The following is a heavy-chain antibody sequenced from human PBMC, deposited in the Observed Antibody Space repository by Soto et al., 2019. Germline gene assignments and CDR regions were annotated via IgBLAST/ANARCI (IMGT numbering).Heavy chain of an antibody. V-gene: IGHV4-34*01. CDR1: GGSFSGYY. J-gene: IGHJ6*02. Sequence: QVQLQQWGAGLLKPSETLSLTCAVYGGSFSGYYWSWIRQPPGKGLEWIGEINHSGSTNYNPSLKSRVTISVDTSKNQFSLKLSSVTAADTAVYYCARSGLLWFGGGPLYYYYGMDVWGQGTTVTVSS. CDR2: INHSGST. D-gene: IGHD3-10*01. CDR3: ARSGLLWFGGGPLYYYYGMDV.